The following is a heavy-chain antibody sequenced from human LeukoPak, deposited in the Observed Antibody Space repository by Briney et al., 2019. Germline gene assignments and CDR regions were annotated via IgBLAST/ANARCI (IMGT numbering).Heavy chain of an antibody. CDR2: ISGDGFNT. CDR1: GFTFSNRA. Sequence: PGGSLRLSCAASGFTFSNRAMSWVRQAPGKGLEWVSTISGDGFNTHYADSVKGRFTISRDTSKNTLYLQMHSLRAEDTAVFYCARDVGAVMFDYWGRGTLVTVSS. V-gene: IGHV3-23*01. J-gene: IGHJ4*02. D-gene: IGHD1-26*01. CDR3: ARDVGAVMFDY.